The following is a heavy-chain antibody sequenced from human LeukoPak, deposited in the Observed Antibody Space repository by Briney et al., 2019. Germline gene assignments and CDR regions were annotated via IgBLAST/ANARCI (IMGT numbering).Heavy chain of an antibody. CDR2: ISSNGGST. CDR3: VKSIAVAGNVDY. V-gene: IGHV3-64D*09. D-gene: IGHD6-19*01. Sequence: GGSLRLSCAASGFTFSSYAMQWVRQAPGKGLEYVSAISSNGGSTYYADSVKGRFTISRDNSKNALYLQMSGLRPEDTALYYCVKSIAVAGNVDYWGQGTLVTVSS. CDR1: GFTFSSYA. J-gene: IGHJ4*02.